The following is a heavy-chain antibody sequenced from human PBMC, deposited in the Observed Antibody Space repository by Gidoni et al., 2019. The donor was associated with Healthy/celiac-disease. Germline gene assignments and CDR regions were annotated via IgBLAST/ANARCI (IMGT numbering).Heavy chain of an antibody. Sequence: QVQLQASGLGLVKPSQTLSLTCSVSGGSISSGGYFWSWIRQHPGKGLEWIGYIYYSGSTYYNPSIKSRVTISVDTSKNQFSLKLSSVTAADTAVYYCARSSEGYDFWSGYGDAFDIWGQGTMVTVSS. CDR1: GGSISSGGYF. CDR3: ARSSEGYDFWSGYGDAFDI. J-gene: IGHJ3*02. D-gene: IGHD3-3*01. V-gene: IGHV4-31*03. CDR2: IYYSGST.